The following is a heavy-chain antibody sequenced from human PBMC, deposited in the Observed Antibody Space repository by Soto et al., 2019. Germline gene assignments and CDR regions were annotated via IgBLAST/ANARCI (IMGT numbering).Heavy chain of an antibody. CDR3: VGTGTTDDY. J-gene: IGHJ4*02. V-gene: IGHV4-30-4*01. D-gene: IGHD4-17*01. CDR1: GASVRSGDYY. CDR2: IYNSGVS. Sequence: QVQLQESGPGLVKPSQTLSLTCSVSGASVRSGDYYWSSIRQAPGKGLEWIGYIYNSGVSYYNPSLKGPLTISIDTSKNQSSLKLNSVTAADTAIYQCVGTGTTDDYWGRGTLVTVSS.